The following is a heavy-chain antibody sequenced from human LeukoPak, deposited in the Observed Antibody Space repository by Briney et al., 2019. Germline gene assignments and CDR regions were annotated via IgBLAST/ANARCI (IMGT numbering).Heavy chain of an antibody. CDR2: IIPILGIA. CDR1: GGTFSSYT. V-gene: IGHV1-69*02. D-gene: IGHD4-23*01. Sequence: SVKVSCKASGGTFSSYTISWVRQAPGQGLEWMGRIIPILGIANYAQKFQGRVTITADKSTSTAYMELSSLRSEDTAAYYCARVPPGGKVFDYWGQGTLVTVSS. J-gene: IGHJ4*02. CDR3: ARVPPGGKVFDY.